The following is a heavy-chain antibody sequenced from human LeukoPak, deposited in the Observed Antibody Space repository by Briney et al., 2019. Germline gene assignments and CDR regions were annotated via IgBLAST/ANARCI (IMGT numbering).Heavy chain of an antibody. CDR2: ISSSSSTI. Sequence: GGSLRLSCAASGFTFSSYSMNWVRQAPGKGLEWVSYISSSSSTIYYADSVKGRFTISRDNAKNSLYLQMNSLRAEDTAVYYCARDTYSSSSGVDYWGQGTLVTVSS. J-gene: IGHJ4*02. D-gene: IGHD6-6*01. CDR1: GFTFSSYS. CDR3: ARDTYSSSSGVDY. V-gene: IGHV3-48*01.